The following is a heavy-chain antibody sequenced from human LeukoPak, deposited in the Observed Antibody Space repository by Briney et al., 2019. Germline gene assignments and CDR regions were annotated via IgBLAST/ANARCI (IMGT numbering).Heavy chain of an antibody. V-gene: IGHV3-7*03. D-gene: IGHD3-9*01. CDR3: TRVSGGYDMSDY. CDR1: GFTFSSFW. Sequence: GGSLRLSCAASGFTFSSFWMSWVRQVPGKGLEWWANIRKDGSLQYYVDSVEGRFTISRDNANNSLYLQMNTLRADDPAVYYCTRVSGGYDMSDYWGQGTLVTVSS. J-gene: IGHJ4*02. CDR2: IRKDGSLQ.